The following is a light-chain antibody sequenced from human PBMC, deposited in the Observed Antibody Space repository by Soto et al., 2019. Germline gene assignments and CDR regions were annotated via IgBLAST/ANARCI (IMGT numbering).Light chain of an antibody. CDR2: EVS. Sequence: QSVLTQPPSASGSPGQSVTISCSGSTTDVDFYNYVSWYQQHPGKAPKLIIYEVSKRPSGVPDRFSGSKSGNTASLSVSGLQAEDEADYYCSSYGAIRIFGGGTKLTV. V-gene: IGLV2-8*01. CDR1: TTDVDFYNY. J-gene: IGLJ2*01. CDR3: SSYGAIRI.